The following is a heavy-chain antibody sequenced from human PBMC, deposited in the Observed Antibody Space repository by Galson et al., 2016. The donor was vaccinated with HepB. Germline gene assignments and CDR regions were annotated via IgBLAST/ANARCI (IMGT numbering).Heavy chain of an antibody. Sequence: SVKVSCKASGYTFTSYAMHWVRQAPGQRLEWMGWINAGNGKTNYSQELQGRVTITRETSASTAYMEVRSLRTEATAVYYCARSMGLRFLEWLSPALDYWGQGTLVTVSS. CDR1: GYTFTSYA. CDR2: INAGNGKT. D-gene: IGHD3-3*01. V-gene: IGHV1-3*01. J-gene: IGHJ4*02. CDR3: ARSMGLRFLEWLSPALDY.